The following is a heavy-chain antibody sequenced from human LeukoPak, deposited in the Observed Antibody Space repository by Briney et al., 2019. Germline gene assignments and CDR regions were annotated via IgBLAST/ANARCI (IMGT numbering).Heavy chain of an antibody. V-gene: IGHV1-69*04. D-gene: IGHD6-13*01. CDR1: GGTFSSYA. J-gene: IGHJ4*02. Sequence: ASVKVSCKASGGTFSSYAISWVRQAPGQGLEWMGRIIPILGIANYAQKFQGRVTITADKSTSTAYMELSSLRSEDTAVYYCARDRPVVAAAGTHFDYWGQGTLVTVSS. CDR2: IIPILGIA. CDR3: ARDRPVVAAAGTHFDY.